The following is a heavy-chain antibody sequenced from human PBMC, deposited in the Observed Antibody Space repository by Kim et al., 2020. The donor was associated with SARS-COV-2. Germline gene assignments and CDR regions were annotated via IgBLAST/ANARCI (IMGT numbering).Heavy chain of an antibody. CDR1: GFTFSSYW. D-gene: IGHD1-26*01. CDR3: ARGSSGSYPRAYDI. CDR2: ISSDGSST. J-gene: IGHJ3*02. V-gene: IGHV3-74*01. Sequence: GGSLRLSCAGSGFTFSSYWMHWVRQAPGKGLVWVSRISSDGSSTCYADSVKGRFTSSRDNAKNTVYLQMNSMSAEDTAVYYCARGSSGSYPRAYDIWGQGTMVTVSS.